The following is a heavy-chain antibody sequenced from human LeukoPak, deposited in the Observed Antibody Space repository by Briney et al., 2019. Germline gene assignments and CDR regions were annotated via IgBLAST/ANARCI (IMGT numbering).Heavy chain of an antibody. V-gene: IGHV3-30-3*01. Sequence: GSSLRLSCAASGFTFSSYAMHWVRKAPGKGLEWGAVISYDGSNKYYADSVKGRFTISRDNSKNTLYLQMTRLRAEDTAVYYCARDSRSWIQLWPYYYYGMDVWGQGTTVTVSS. CDR2: ISYDGSNK. CDR1: GFTFSSYA. J-gene: IGHJ6*02. CDR3: ARDSRSWIQLWPYYYYGMDV. D-gene: IGHD5-18*01.